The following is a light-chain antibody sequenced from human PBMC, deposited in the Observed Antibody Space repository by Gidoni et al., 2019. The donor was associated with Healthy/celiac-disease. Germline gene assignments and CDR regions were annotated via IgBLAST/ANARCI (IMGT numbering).Light chain of an antibody. J-gene: IGKJ2*02. CDR3: MQALQTSX. CDR2: LGS. V-gene: IGKV2-28*01. CDR1: QSLLHSNGYNY. Sequence: DIVMTQSQLSLPVTPGEPASISCRSSQSLLHSNGYNYLDWYLQKPGQSPQLLIYLGSNRASGVPDRFSGSGSGTDFTLKISRVEAEDVGVYYCMQALQTSXXXRGTKLEI.